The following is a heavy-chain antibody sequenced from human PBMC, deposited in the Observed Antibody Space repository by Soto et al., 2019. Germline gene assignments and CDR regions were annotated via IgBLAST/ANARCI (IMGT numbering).Heavy chain of an antibody. CDR1: GFTFSNYW. D-gene: IGHD1-26*01. CDR2: ISSDGGST. J-gene: IGHJ4*02. Sequence: GGSLRLSCAASGFTFSNYWMHWVRQAPGKGVVWVSRISSDGGSTSYADSVKGRFTISRDNAKKTVYLQMNSLNADDTAVYYCARATVELRLSWAFDFWGQGALVTVSS. CDR3: ARATVELRLSWAFDF. V-gene: IGHV3-74*01.